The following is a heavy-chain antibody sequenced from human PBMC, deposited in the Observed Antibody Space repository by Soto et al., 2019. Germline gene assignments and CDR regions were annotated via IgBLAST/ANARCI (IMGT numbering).Heavy chain of an antibody. D-gene: IGHD3-10*01. J-gene: IGHJ6*02. V-gene: IGHV4-34*01. CDR2: INHSGST. CDR1: GGSFSGYY. CDR3: ARQRRNYYGSGSYLKSYYYYGMDV. Sequence: PSETLSLTCAVYGGSFSGYYWSWIRQPPGKGLEWIGEINHSGSTNYNPSLKSRVTISVDTSKNQFSLKLSSVTAADTAVYYCARQRRNYYGSGSYLKSYYYYGMDVWGQGTTVTVSS.